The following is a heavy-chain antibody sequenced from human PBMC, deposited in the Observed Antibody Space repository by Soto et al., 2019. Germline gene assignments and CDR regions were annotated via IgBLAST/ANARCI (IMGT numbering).Heavy chain of an antibody. CDR1: GYTFTSYA. V-gene: IGHV1-3*01. J-gene: IGHJ4*02. D-gene: IGHD3-22*01. CDR3: ARDRSSGYYYNY. Sequence: GASVKVSCKASGYTFTSYAMHWVRQAPGQRLEWMGWINAGNGNTKYSQKFQGRVTITRDTSASTAYMELSSLRSEDTAVYYCARDRSSGYYYNYWGRGTLVTVSS. CDR2: INAGNGNT.